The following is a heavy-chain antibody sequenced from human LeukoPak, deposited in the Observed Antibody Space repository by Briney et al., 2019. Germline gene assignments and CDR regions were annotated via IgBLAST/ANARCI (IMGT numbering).Heavy chain of an antibody. CDR3: ARDDTAAGTSNFDY. V-gene: IGHV3-33*01. CDR2: IWYDGSNK. CDR1: GFTFSSYG. Sequence: GGSLRLSCAASGFTFSSYGMHWVRQAPGKGLEWVAVIWYDGSNKYYADSVKGRFTISRDNSKNTLYLQMNSLRAEDTAVYYCARDDTAAGTSNFDYWGQGTLVTVSS. D-gene: IGHD6-13*01. J-gene: IGHJ4*02.